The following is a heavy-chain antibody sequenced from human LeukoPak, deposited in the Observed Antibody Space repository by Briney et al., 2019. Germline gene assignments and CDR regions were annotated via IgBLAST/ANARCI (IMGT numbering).Heavy chain of an antibody. V-gene: IGHV3-23*01. Sequence: GGSLRLSCAASGFSFSSFSMNWVRQAPGKGLEWVSAISGRGGTTYYADSVKGRFTISRDNSKNTLYLQMNSLRAEDTAVYYCATLSLYYGSGSPHDYWGQGTLVTVSS. CDR2: ISGRGGTT. CDR1: GFSFSSFS. D-gene: IGHD3-10*01. J-gene: IGHJ4*02. CDR3: ATLSLYYGSGSPHDY.